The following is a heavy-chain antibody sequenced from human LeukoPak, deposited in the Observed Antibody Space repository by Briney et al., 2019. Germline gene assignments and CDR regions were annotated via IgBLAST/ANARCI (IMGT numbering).Heavy chain of an antibody. CDR1: GGAFSGYY. Sequence: SETLSLTCAVYGGAFSGYYWSWIRQPPGKGLEWIGEINHSGRTNYNPSLKSRVTISVDTSKNQFSLKLSSLTAADTAVYYCARRQLWRNAFDIWGQGTMVTVSS. J-gene: IGHJ3*02. CDR2: INHSGRT. V-gene: IGHV4-34*01. CDR3: ARRQLWRNAFDI. D-gene: IGHD5-18*01.